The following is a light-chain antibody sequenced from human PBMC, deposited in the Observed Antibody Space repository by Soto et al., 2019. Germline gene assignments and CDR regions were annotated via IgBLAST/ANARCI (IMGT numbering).Light chain of an antibody. Sequence: IVMTQSPATLSVSPGEGATLSCRASQSVGSKLAWYQQRPGQAPRLLMYAASARATDAPARFSGSGSGTEFTLTISSLQSEDSAVYYCQQYNNWPPWTFGQGTKVEIK. J-gene: IGKJ1*01. CDR1: QSVGSK. CDR3: QQYNNWPPWT. CDR2: AAS. V-gene: IGKV3-15*01.